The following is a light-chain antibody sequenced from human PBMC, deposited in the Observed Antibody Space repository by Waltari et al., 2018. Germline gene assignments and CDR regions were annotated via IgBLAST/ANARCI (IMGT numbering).Light chain of an antibody. Sequence: QSDLTQPRSVSGSHGQSVTRSCTATSSNYVSWYQPHPAKAPQLMIFDVTRRPSGVSYRFSASKSGNTASLTISGLQAEDEGNYHCASYAGRRTLVFGGGTKVTVL. CDR3: ASYAGRRTLV. CDR1: SSNY. CDR2: DVT. J-gene: IGLJ3*02. V-gene: IGLV2-11*01.